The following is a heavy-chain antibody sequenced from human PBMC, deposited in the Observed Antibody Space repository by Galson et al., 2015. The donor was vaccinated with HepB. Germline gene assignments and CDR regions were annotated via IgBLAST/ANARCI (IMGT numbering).Heavy chain of an antibody. V-gene: IGHV3-9*01. CDR2: ISWNSGSI. CDR3: AKADTSGYSHYYYYYDMDV. J-gene: IGHJ6*02. CDR1: GFTFDDYA. Sequence: SLRLSCAASGFTFDDYAMHWVRQTPGKGLEWVSGISWNSGSIGYADSVKGRFTISRDNAKNSLYLQMNSLRAEDTALYYCAKADTSGYSHYYYYYDMDVWGQGTTVIVSS. D-gene: IGHD3-22*01.